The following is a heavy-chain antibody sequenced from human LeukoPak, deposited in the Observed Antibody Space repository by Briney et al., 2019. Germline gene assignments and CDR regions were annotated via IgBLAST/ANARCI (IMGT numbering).Heavy chain of an antibody. CDR3: AKDISRGLDYGMDV. CDR1: GFTFDDYA. D-gene: IGHD3-16*01. Sequence: PGRSLRLSCAASGFTFDDYAMHWVRQAPGKGLEWVSGISWNSGSIGYADSVKGRFTISRDNAKNSLYLQMNSLRAEDTALYYCAKDISRGLDYGMDVWGQGTTVTVSS. V-gene: IGHV3-9*01. CDR2: ISWNSGSI. J-gene: IGHJ6*02.